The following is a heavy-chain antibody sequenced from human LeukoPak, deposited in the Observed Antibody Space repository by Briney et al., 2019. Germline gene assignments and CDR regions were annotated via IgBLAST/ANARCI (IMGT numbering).Heavy chain of an antibody. CDR2: ISYDGSNK. V-gene: IGHV3-30*04. CDR3: AKDRRPNSYSSSWLDY. J-gene: IGHJ4*02. Sequence: GGSLRLSCAASGFTFSSYAMHWVRQAPGKGLEWVAVISYDGSNKYYADSVKGRFTISRDNSKNTLYPQMNSLRAEDTAVYYCAKDRRPNSYSSSWLDYWGQGTLITVSS. CDR1: GFTFSSYA. D-gene: IGHD6-13*01.